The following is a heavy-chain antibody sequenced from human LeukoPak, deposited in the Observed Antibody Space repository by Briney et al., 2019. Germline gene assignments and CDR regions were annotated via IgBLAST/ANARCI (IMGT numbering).Heavy chain of an antibody. CDR3: AKDPYYYDSSGVFRVVSRNYYYYAMDV. D-gene: IGHD3-22*01. CDR1: GFTFSSYG. Sequence: PGGSLRLSCAASGFTFSSYGMHWVRQAPGKGLEWVAVISYDGSNKYYADSVNGRFTISRDNSKNTLYLQMNSLRAEDTAVYYCAKDPYYYDSSGVFRVVSRNYYYYAMDVWGQGTTVTVSS. CDR2: ISYDGSNK. J-gene: IGHJ6*02. V-gene: IGHV3-30*18.